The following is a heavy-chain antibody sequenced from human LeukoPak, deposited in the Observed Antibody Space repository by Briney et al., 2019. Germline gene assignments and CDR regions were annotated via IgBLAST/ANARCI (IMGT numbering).Heavy chain of an antibody. Sequence: SETLSLTCTVSGYSISSGYYWGWIRQPPGKGLEWIGSIYHSGSTYYNPSLKSRVTISVDTSKNQFSLKLSSVTAADTAVYYCARLRYGDFDYYYYMDVWGKGTTVTVSS. D-gene: IGHD4-17*01. CDR3: ARLRYGDFDYYYYMDV. V-gene: IGHV4-38-2*02. CDR2: IYHSGST. CDR1: GYSISSGYY. J-gene: IGHJ6*03.